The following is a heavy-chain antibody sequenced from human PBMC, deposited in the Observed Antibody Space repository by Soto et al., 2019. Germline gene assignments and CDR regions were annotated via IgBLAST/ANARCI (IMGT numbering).Heavy chain of an antibody. D-gene: IGHD3-10*01. J-gene: IGHJ4*01. CDR2: IIPYLSVS. CDR3: ETSFGSGYRAFDD. V-gene: IGHV1-69*02. Sequence: QVQLVQSGAEVKKPGSSLRVSCKASGDTFNFYTINWVRQAPGLGLEWLGSIIPYLSVSNYAQKFQGSVTITAYKTTSTALIEVRILRSEDTDMYYCETSFGSGYRAFDDWGHGALVTVSS. CDR1: GDTFNFYT.